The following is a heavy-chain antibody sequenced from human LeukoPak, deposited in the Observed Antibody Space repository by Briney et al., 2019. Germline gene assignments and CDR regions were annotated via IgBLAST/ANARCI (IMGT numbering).Heavy chain of an antibody. CDR3: ARVVQNSGTIDY. J-gene: IGHJ4*02. CDR1: GGSISSNY. D-gene: IGHD3-10*01. V-gene: IGHV4-59*08. Sequence: SETLSLTCTVSGGSISSNYWSWIRQPPGKGLEWIGYIYYSGSTNFNPSLKSRVTISVDTSKNQFSLKLSSVTAADSALYYCARVVQNSGTIDYWGQGTLVTVSS. CDR2: IYYSGST.